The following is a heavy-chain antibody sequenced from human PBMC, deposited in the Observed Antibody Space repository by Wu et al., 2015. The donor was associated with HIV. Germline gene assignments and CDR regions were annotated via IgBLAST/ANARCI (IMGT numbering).Heavy chain of an antibody. J-gene: IGHJ3*01. Sequence: QVQLVQSGAEVKKPGASVKVSCKASGYTFTAYYMYWVRQAPGQGLEWMGWINPNSGGTKYAQNFQGRVTMTRDNVQISTGFNMDLKAGLRPDDTAPVYYCAKKIGQXFLMLLINWGQGNNGHRL. CDR1: GYTFTAYY. D-gene: IGHD3-3*01. CDR3: AKKIGQXFLMLLIN. CDR2: INPNSGGT. V-gene: IGHV1-2*02.